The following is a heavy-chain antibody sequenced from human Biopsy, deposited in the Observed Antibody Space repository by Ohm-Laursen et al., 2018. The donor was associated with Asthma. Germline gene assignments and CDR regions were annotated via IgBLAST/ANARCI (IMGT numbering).Heavy chain of an antibody. V-gene: IGHV4-31*03. Sequence: TLSLTCTVSGDSITSGSCCWNWIRQHPGKGLEWIGYIHHSGTSYFNPSLKSRVSFSRDTSKNQFSLRLSSVTAADTAMYYCARIPRRSGSYFVDYWGQGTLVTVSS. J-gene: IGHJ4*02. CDR3: ARIPRRSGSYFVDY. CDR2: IHHSGTS. D-gene: IGHD3-22*01. CDR1: GDSITSGSCC.